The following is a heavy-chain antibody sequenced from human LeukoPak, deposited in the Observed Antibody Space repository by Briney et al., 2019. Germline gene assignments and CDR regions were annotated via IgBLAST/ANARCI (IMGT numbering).Heavy chain of an antibody. Sequence: GESLKISCKGSGYSFTNYWIAWVRQMPGKGLERMGVIYPGDSDTRYSPSFQGQVTISADKSISTAYLQWSSLKASDTAMYYCARPYDSGWTGFEYWGQGTLVTVSS. D-gene: IGHD6-19*01. CDR2: IYPGDSDT. J-gene: IGHJ4*02. CDR1: GYSFTNYW. V-gene: IGHV5-51*01. CDR3: ARPYDSGWTGFEY.